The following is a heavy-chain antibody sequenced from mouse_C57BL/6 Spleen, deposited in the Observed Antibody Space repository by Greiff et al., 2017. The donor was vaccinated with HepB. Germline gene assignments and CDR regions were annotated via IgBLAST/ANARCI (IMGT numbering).Heavy chain of an antibody. CDR3: ARSYYYYGSRYFDV. V-gene: IGHV1-61*01. D-gene: IGHD1-1*01. CDR1: GYTFTSYW. J-gene: IGHJ1*03. Sequence: QVQLQQPGAELVRPGSSVKLSCKASGYTFTSYWMDWVKQRPGQGLEWIGNIYPSDSETHYNQKFKDKATLTVDKSSSTAYMQLSSLTSEDSAVYYCARSYYYYGSRYFDVWGTGTTVTVSS. CDR2: IYPSDSET.